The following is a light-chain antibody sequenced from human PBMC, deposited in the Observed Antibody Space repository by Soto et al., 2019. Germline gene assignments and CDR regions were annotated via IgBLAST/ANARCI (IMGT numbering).Light chain of an antibody. J-gene: IGLJ1*01. CDR1: TSNIGKNF. CDR2: KND. V-gene: IGLV1-47*01. CDR3: AVWDDSLTAYL. Sequence: QSVLTQPPSASGTPGHRVTISCSGSTSNIGKNFVYWYQQLPGMAPRLLIYKNDQRPSGVPDRFSGSKSGTSASLAISGVRSEDEADYFCAVWDDSLTAYLFGSGTKVTVL.